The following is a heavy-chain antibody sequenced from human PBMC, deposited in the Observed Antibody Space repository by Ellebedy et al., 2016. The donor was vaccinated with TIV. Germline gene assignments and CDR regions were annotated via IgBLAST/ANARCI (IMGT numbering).Heavy chain of an antibody. V-gene: IGHV1-2*02. CDR2: INPDRGDT. CDR3: AKDRFPYYDSSGTTGYFDC. J-gene: IGHJ4*02. Sequence: AASVKVSCKASGYSFTGYYIHWVRQAPGQGLEWMGWINPDRGDTKSPQSFQVRVSMTRDTSSSTAYMELSGLTSDDTAIYYCAKDRFPYYDSSGTTGYFDCWGQGTLVTVSS. D-gene: IGHD3-22*01. CDR1: GYSFTGYY.